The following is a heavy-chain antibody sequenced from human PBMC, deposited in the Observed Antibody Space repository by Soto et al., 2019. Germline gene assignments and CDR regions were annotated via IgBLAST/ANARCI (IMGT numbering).Heavy chain of an antibody. CDR2: ISSGGNFI. CDR1: GFTFSYYC. CDR3: ARTIIAFGEVIAPHWFDP. J-gene: IGHJ5*02. D-gene: IGHD3-16*02. V-gene: IGHV3-21*06. Sequence: PGGSLRLSCVVSGFTFSYYCMSWVRQAPGRGLEWVASISSGGNFIYYADSVRGRFTISRDNAENSLYLQMNSLGVEDTATYYCARTIIAFGEVIAPHWFDPWGQGTQVTVSS.